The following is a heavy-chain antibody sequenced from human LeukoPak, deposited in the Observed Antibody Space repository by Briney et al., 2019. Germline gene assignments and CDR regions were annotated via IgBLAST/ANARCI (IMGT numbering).Heavy chain of an antibody. CDR3: ARDTSYDSSGYYYGSWFDP. CDR2: IKQDGSEK. J-gene: IGHJ5*02. CDR1: GFTFSSYW. V-gene: IGHV3-7*01. Sequence: GGSLRLSCAASGFTFSSYWMSWVRQAPGKGLEWVANIKQDGSEKYYVDSVKGRFTISRDNAKNSLYLQMNSLRAEDTAVYYCARDTSYDSSGYYYGSWFDPWGQGTLVTVTS. D-gene: IGHD3-22*01.